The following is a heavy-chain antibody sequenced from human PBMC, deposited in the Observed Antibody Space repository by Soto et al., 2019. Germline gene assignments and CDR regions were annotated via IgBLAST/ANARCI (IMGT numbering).Heavy chain of an antibody. Sequence: ASVKVSCKASGYTFTGYYMHWVRQAPGQGLEWMGWINPNSGGTNYAQKFQGWVTMTRDTSISTAYMELSRLRSDDTTVYYCARHLGYDSSGYYRNWFDPWGQGTLVTVSS. CDR1: GYTFTGYY. CDR2: INPNSGGT. J-gene: IGHJ5*02. V-gene: IGHV1-2*04. D-gene: IGHD3-22*01. CDR3: ARHLGYDSSGYYRNWFDP.